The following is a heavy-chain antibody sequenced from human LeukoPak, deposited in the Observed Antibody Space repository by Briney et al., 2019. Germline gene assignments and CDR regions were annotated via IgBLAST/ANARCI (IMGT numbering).Heavy chain of an antibody. V-gene: IGHV3-53*01. Sequence: PGGSLRLSCAASGFTVSSNYMSWVRQAPGKGLEWVSVIYSGGSTYYADSVKGRFTISRDNSKNTLYLQMNSLRAEDTAVYYCARDHTVNYYGSVNWFDPWGQGTLVTVSS. D-gene: IGHD3-10*01. CDR3: ARDHTVNYYGSVNWFDP. J-gene: IGHJ5*02. CDR2: IYSGGST. CDR1: GFTVSSNY.